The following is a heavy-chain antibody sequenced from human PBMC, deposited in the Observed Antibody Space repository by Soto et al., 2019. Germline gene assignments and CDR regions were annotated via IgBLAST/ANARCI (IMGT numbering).Heavy chain of an antibody. CDR3: ARDPSIVLVPAATYYSYYYGMDV. CDR1: GFTFSSYW. D-gene: IGHD2-2*01. V-gene: IGHV3-7*01. J-gene: IGHJ6*02. CDR2: IKQDGSEK. Sequence: EVQLVESGGGLVQPGGSLRLSCAASGFTFSSYWMSWVRQAPGKGLEWVANIKQDGSEKYYVDSVKGRFTISRDNAKNSLYLQLNSLRAEDTAVYSCARDPSIVLVPAATYYSYYYGMDVWGQGTTVTVSS.